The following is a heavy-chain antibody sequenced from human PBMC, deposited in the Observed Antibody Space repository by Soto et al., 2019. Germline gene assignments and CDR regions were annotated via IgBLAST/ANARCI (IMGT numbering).Heavy chain of an antibody. V-gene: IGHV4-39*01. J-gene: IGHJ5*02. CDR1: DDSINSDKYY. CDR2: FYYRGNA. Sequence: SETLSLTCSVSDDSINSDKYYWGWIRQPPGKGLEWIGSFYYRGNAYYNPSLQTRVTISLDTSRNQFSLKLSSVTAADTAVYYCARLKVGIAVAGTKGFDWFDPWGQGTLVTVSS. D-gene: IGHD6-19*01. CDR3: ARLKVGIAVAGTKGFDWFDP.